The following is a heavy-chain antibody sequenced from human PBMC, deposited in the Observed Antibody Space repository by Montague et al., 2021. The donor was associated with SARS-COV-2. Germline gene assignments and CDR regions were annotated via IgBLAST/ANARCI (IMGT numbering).Heavy chain of an antibody. Sequence: SETLSLTCTVSGGSISSYYWSWIRQPPGKGLEWIGYICYSGSTNYNPSLKSRVTISVDTSKNQFSLKLSSATAADTAVYYCARGDVDTAMVYYFDYWGQGTLVTVSS. CDR3: ARGDVDTAMVYYFDY. CDR2: ICYSGST. CDR1: GGSISSYY. J-gene: IGHJ4*02. V-gene: IGHV4-59*01. D-gene: IGHD5-18*01.